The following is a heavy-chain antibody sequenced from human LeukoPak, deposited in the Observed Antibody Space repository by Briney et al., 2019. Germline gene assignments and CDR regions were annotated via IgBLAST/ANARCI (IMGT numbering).Heavy chain of an antibody. CDR1: GYTFTNYD. J-gene: IGHJ6*03. V-gene: IGHV1-2*02. CDR2: INPNINGT. D-gene: IGHD5-12*01. Sequence: GASVKVSCKASGYTFTNYDIHWVRQAPGQGLEWMGWINPNINGTNYAQKFQGRVTMTGDRSISTAYMELGRLRSDDTAVYYCARERGYEPDYYYMDVWGKGTTVTVSS. CDR3: ARERGYEPDYYYMDV.